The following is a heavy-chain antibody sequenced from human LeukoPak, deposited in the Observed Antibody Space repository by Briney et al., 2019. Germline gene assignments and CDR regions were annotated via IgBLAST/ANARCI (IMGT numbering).Heavy chain of an antibody. CDR2: IIPIFGTS. J-gene: IGHJ4*02. CDR3: ATPAAHFYGSGSYLFDY. V-gene: IGHV1-69*05. CDR1: GGTFSSYA. Sequence: ASVKVSCKASGGTFSSYAISWVRQAPGQGLEWMGGIIPIFGTSKYAQKFQGRVTMTKDTSTDTAYMELSSLRSEDTAVYYCATPAAHFYGSGSYLFDYWGQGTLVTVSS. D-gene: IGHD3-10*01.